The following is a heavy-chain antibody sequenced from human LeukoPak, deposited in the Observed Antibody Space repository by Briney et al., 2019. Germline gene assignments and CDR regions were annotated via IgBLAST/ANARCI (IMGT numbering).Heavy chain of an antibody. D-gene: IGHD6-19*01. CDR1: GGSFSSYA. Sequence: SVTVSCKASGGSFSSYAISWVRQAPGQGLEWMGRIIPILGIANYAQKFQGRVTITADKSTSTAYMELSSLRSEDTAVYYCARDSGWTDYWGQGTLVTVSS. V-gene: IGHV1-69*04. CDR3: ARDSGWTDY. J-gene: IGHJ4*02. CDR2: IIPILGIA.